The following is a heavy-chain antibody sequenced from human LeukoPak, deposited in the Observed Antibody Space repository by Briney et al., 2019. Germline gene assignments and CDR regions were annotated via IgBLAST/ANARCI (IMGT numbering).Heavy chain of an antibody. V-gene: IGHV3-48*04. CDR2: ISSSRTN. CDR1: GFTFCSYR. Sequence: GESLRLSCAASGFTFCSYRITWVPQPPGKGPEWLSYISSSRTNSYADSLKGRFTVYRDNDKNSLNLRMDSLTVEDMAVYDCVRIGTSGWTSDYWGQGTLVTVSS. CDR3: VRIGTSGWTSDY. D-gene: IGHD6-19*01. J-gene: IGHJ4*02.